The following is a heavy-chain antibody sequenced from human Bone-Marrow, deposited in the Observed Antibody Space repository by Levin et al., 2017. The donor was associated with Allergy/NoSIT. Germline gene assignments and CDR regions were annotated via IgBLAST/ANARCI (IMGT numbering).Heavy chain of an antibody. CDR2: IGAFNGYT. CDR1: GYTFSQYG. Sequence: ASVKVSCKASGYTFSQYGFTWVRQAPGQGLEWMGSIGAFNGYTNYAQNLQGRVTMTTDTSASTAYMELRSLRSDDTAVYYCARDVSETSAYGYWGQGTLVTVSS. V-gene: IGHV1-18*01. D-gene: IGHD3-16*01. J-gene: IGHJ4*02. CDR3: ARDVSETSAYGY.